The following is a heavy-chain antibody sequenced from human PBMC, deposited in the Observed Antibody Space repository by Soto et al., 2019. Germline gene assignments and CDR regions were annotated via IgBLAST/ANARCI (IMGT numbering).Heavy chain of an antibody. V-gene: IGHV3-20*04. CDR2: ITWNSGST. J-gene: IGHJ3*01. Sequence: EVELVESGGGVVRPGGSLRLSCAASGFRFDDFGMSWVRQAPGKGLEWVSGITWNSGSTGYADSVKGRFRISRDNAKNSLYLQMDSLRAEHTAFYYCARDGGVAVAVDAFDLWGQGTMVTVSS. CDR3: ARDGGVAVAVDAFDL. CDR1: GFRFDDFG. D-gene: IGHD6-19*01.